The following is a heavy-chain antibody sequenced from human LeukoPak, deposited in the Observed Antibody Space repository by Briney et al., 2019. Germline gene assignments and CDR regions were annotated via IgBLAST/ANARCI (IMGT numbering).Heavy chain of an antibody. CDR3: ARVEYTGGWYPFDY. D-gene: IGHD6-19*01. Sequence: SETLSLTCTVSGGSINYYYWMWIRQPPGKGLEWIGYIHYSGTTNYNPSLKSRVTISVDTSKNHFSLRLSSVTAADTAVYYCARVEYTGGWYPFDYWGQGIQVTVSS. J-gene: IGHJ4*02. CDR1: GGSINYYY. V-gene: IGHV4-59*01. CDR2: IHYSGTT.